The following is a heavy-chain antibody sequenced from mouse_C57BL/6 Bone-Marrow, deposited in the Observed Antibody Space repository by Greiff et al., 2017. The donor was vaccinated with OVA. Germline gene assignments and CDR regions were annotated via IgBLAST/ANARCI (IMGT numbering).Heavy chain of an antibody. Sequence: VQLQQPGAELVRPGTSVKLSCKASGYTFTSYWMHWVKQRPGQGLEWIGVIDPSDSYTNYNQKFKGKATLTVDTSSSTAYMQLSSLTSEDSAVYYCARWWLLPFDYGGRGTTLTVSS. J-gene: IGHJ2*01. CDR1: GYTFTSYW. CDR3: ARWWLLPFDY. V-gene: IGHV1-59*01. CDR2: IDPSDSYT. D-gene: IGHD2-3*01.